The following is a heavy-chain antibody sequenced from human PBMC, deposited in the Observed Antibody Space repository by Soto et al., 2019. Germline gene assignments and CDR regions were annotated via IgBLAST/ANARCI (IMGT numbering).Heavy chain of an antibody. V-gene: IGHV4-39*01. D-gene: IGHD6-19*01. J-gene: IGHJ6*02. CDR1: GGSISSSSYY. Sequence: SETLSLTCTVSGGSISSSSYYWGWIRQPPGKGLEWIGSIYYSGSTYYNPSLKSRVTISVDTSKNQFSPKLSSVTAADPAVYYCARGSSGLGSYYYYGMHGWGQGNTLTLSS. CDR2: IYYSGST. CDR3: ARGSSGLGSYYYYGMHG.